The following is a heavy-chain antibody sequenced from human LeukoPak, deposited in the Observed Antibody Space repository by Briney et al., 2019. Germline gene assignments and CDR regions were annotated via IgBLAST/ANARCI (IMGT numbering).Heavy chain of an antibody. Sequence: PGGSLRLSCAASGFTFSSYWMSCVRQAPGKGLEWVASKKQDGSEKYYVDSVKGRFTISRDNAKNSLYLQMNSLRAEDTGVYYCARQLAAAGSVEWGYWGQGTLVTVSS. CDR2: KKQDGSEK. CDR1: GFTFSSYW. D-gene: IGHD6-13*01. V-gene: IGHV3-7*04. J-gene: IGHJ4*02. CDR3: ARQLAAAGSVEWGY.